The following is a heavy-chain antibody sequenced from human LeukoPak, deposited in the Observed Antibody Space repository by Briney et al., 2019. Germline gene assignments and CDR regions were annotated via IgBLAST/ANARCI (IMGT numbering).Heavy chain of an antibody. V-gene: IGHV3-23*01. CDR2: ISDTGGST. J-gene: IGHJ4*02. D-gene: IGHD3-22*01. CDR1: GFTFSSYA. CDR3: AKAYYYDSSLPRN. Sequence: GGSLRLSCVDSGFTFSSYAINWVRQAPGKGLEWVSVISDTGGSTFYTDSVKGRFTISRDNSKNTLYLQMNSLRAEDTAVYYCAKAYYYDSSLPRNWGQGTLVTVSS.